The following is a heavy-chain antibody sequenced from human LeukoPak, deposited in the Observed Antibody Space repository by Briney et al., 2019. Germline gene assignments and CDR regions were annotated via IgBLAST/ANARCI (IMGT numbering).Heavy chain of an antibody. CDR1: GYSFQDYW. CDR2: IFPHDSDT. V-gene: IGHV5-51*01. D-gene: IGHD2-2*02. CDR3: AKFGIRGCSSSTRCYTSFFYYGMDV. J-gene: IGHJ6*02. Sequence: EESLKISCKGSGYSFQDYWIGWVRQMPGKGPEWMGRIFPHDSDTKYSPSFEGQVTISVDKSISTAYVQWGSLRVSDTAIYYCAKFGIRGCSSSTRCYTSFFYYGMDVRGQGTTVTVSS.